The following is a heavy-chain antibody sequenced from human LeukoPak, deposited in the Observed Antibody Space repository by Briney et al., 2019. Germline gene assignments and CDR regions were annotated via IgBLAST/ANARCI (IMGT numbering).Heavy chain of an antibody. CDR1: GGTFSSYA. Sequence: SVKVSCKASGGTFSSYAISRVRQAPGQGLEWMGGIIPIFGTANYAQKFQGRVTITADESTSTAYMELSSLRSEDTAVYYCARAPGYCSSTSCYEGYYFDYWGQGTLVTVSS. D-gene: IGHD2-2*01. CDR3: ARAPGYCSSTSCYEGYYFDY. CDR2: IIPIFGTA. V-gene: IGHV1-69*01. J-gene: IGHJ4*02.